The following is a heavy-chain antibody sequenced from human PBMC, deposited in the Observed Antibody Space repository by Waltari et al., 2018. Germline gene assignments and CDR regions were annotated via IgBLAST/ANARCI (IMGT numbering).Heavy chain of an antibody. CDR1: GGSISSSSYY. Sequence: QLKLQESGPGLVKPSETLSLTCTVSGGSISSSSYYWGWIRQPPGKGLEWIGSIYYSGSTYYNPSLKRRVTISVDTSKNQFSLKLSSVTAADTAVYYCARGYYDSSGYLTFDLWGRGTLVTVSS. CDR3: ARGYYDSSGYLTFDL. CDR2: IYYSGST. V-gene: IGHV4-39*07. J-gene: IGHJ2*01. D-gene: IGHD3-22*01.